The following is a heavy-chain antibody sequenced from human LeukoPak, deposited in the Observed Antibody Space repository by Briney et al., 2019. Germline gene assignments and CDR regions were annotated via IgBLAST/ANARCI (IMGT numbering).Heavy chain of an antibody. Sequence: PSETLSLTCTVSGGSLSSGGYYRSWIRQHPGKGLEWIGYIYYSGSTYYNPSLKRRVTISVDTSKNQFSLKVSSVTAADTAVYYCAKNGQSGFSFDPWGQGTLVTVSS. CDR3: AKNGQSGFSFDP. CDR1: GGSLSSGGYY. J-gene: IGHJ5*02. D-gene: IGHD3-3*01. CDR2: IYYSGST. V-gene: IGHV4-31*03.